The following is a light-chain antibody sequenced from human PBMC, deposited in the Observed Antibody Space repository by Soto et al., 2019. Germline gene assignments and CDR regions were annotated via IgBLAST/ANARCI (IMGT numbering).Light chain of an antibody. J-gene: IGKJ2*01. CDR3: QHYNNWPFT. Sequence: EIVMTQSPAPLSVSPGERATLSCRASQSVSSNLAWYQQKPGQAPTLLIYGASARDTGIPSRFSGSGSGTEFTLTISSLQSEDFAVYYCQHYNNWPFTFGQGTKLEI. V-gene: IGKV3-15*01. CDR2: GAS. CDR1: QSVSSN.